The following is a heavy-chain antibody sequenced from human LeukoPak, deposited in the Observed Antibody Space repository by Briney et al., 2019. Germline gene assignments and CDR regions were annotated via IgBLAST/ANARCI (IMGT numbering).Heavy chain of an antibody. CDR3: ARADRIDSDAFDI. V-gene: IGHV1-2*02. J-gene: IGHJ3*02. D-gene: IGHD3-22*01. Sequence: ASVKVSCKASGYTFTGYYMHWVRQAPGQGLEWMGWINPNSGGTNYAQKFQGRVTMTRDTSISTAYMGLSRLRSDDTAVYYCARADRIDSDAFDIWGQGTMVTVSS. CDR2: INPNSGGT. CDR1: GYTFTGYY.